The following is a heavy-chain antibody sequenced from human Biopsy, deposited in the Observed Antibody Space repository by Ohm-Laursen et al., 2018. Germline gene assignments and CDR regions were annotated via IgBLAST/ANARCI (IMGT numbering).Heavy chain of an antibody. Sequence: SLRLSCAASGFTFTSYEMNWVRQASGKGLEWVANIHYTGSPIYYADSVRGRFTISRDNGEYSLFLQMNSLRVDDTAVYFCARGEGSSWFDPWGHGTLVTVSS. D-gene: IGHD1-26*01. CDR1: GFTFTSYE. V-gene: IGHV3-48*03. CDR2: IHYTGSPI. J-gene: IGHJ5*02. CDR3: ARGEGSSWFDP.